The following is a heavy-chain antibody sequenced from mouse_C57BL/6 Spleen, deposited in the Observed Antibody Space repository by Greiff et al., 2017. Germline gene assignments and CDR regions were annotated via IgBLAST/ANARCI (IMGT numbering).Heavy chain of an antibody. V-gene: IGHV1-76*01. CDR1: GYTFTDYY. CDR3: AREGTFITTVVVPFDY. D-gene: IGHD1-1*01. J-gene: IGHJ2*01. Sequence: QVQLQQSGAELVRPGASVKLSCKASGYTFTDYYINWVKQRPGQGLEWIARIYPGSGNTYYNEKFKGKATLTAEKSSSTAYMQLSSLTSEDSAVYFCAREGTFITTVVVPFDYWGQGTTLTVSS. CDR2: IYPGSGNT.